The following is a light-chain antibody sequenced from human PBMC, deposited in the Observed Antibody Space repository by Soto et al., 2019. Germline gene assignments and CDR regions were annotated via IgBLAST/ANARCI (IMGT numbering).Light chain of an antibody. V-gene: IGKV3-15*01. J-gene: IGKJ1*01. CDR3: QQYSNWPPWT. Sequence: EIGIPQPQATLSLSPGERATLSCRASQMVTTNLAWYQQKPGQAPRPLTYGTSTRATGIPARFSGSGSGTEFTLTISSLQSEDFVVYYCQQYSNWPPWTFGQGTKVEIK. CDR2: GTS. CDR1: QMVTTN.